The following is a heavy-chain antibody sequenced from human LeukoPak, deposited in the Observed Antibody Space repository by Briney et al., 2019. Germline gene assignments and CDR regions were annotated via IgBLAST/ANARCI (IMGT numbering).Heavy chain of an antibody. J-gene: IGHJ4*02. CDR1: GYSFTHYW. CDR3: ARQEGSAWYYFDY. CDR2: IYPGDSDT. V-gene: IGHV5-51*01. Sequence: GESLKISCKGSGYSFTHYWIGWVRQMPGKGLEWMGIIYPGDSDTRYSPSFQGQVTISADKSISTAYLQWNSLKASNTAMYYCARQEGSAWYYFDYWGQGTLVTVSS. D-gene: IGHD6-19*01.